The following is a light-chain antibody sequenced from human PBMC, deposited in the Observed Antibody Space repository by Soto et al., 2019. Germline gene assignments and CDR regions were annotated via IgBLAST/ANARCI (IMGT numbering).Light chain of an antibody. CDR2: EVS. CDR1: SSDVGSYNL. Sequence: QSALTQPASVSGSPGQSITISCTGTSSDVGSYNLVSWYQQHPGKAPKLMIYEVSKRPSGVSNRFSDSKSGNTASLTISGLQAEDEADYYCCSYAGSSTFPWVFGGGTKLTVL. CDR3: CSYAGSSTFPWV. J-gene: IGLJ3*02. V-gene: IGLV2-23*02.